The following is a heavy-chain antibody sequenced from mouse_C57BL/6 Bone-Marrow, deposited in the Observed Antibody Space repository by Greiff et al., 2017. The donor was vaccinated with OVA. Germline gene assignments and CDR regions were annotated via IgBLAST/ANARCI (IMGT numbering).Heavy chain of an antibody. CDR2: IWSDGST. CDR1: GFSLTSYG. D-gene: IGHD2-2*01. Sequence: QVQLKESGPGLVAPSQSLSITCTVSGFSLTSYGVHWVRQPPGKGLEWLVVIWSDGSTTYNSALKSRLSISKDNSKSQVFLKMNSLQTDDTAMYYCARGYGYDPYYAMDYWGQGTSVTVSS. V-gene: IGHV2-6*03. CDR3: ARGYGYDPYYAMDY. J-gene: IGHJ4*01.